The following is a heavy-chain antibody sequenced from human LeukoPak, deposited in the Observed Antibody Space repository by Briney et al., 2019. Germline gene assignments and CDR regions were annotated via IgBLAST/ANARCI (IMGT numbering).Heavy chain of an antibody. V-gene: IGHV3-23*01. D-gene: IGHD3-22*01. CDR1: GFTFSSYS. CDR3: AKAAYYYDSSGYYDY. CDR2: ISGSGGST. Sequence: PGGSLRLSCAASGFTFSSYSMNWVRQAPGKGLEWVSAISGSGGSTYYADSVKGRFTISRDNSKNTLYLQMNSLRAEDTAVYYCAKAAYYYDSSGYYDYWGQGTLVTVSS. J-gene: IGHJ4*02.